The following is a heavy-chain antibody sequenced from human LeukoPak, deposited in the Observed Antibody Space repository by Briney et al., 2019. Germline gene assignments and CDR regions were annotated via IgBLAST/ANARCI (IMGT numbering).Heavy chain of an antibody. V-gene: IGHV4-39*07. J-gene: IGHJ3*02. CDR2: IYHSGST. CDR1: GGSISSSSYY. D-gene: IGHD3-22*01. Sequence: PSETLSLTCTVSGGSISSSSYYWGWIRQPPGKGLEWIGSIYHSGSTYYNPSLKSRVAISVDTSKNQFSLKLNSVTAADTAVYYCAREAYYDSSGRFEGAFDIWGQGTMVTVSS. CDR3: AREAYYDSSGRFEGAFDI.